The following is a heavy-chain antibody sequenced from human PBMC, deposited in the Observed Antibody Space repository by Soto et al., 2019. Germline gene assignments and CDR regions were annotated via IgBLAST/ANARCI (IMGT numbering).Heavy chain of an antibody. D-gene: IGHD3-3*01. V-gene: IGHV4-34*01. Sequence: SETLSLTCAVYGGSFSGYYWSWIRQPPGKGLEWIGEINHSGSTNYNPSLKSRVTISVDTSKNQFSLKLSSVTAADTAVYYCARGLSSAYDFWSGPGDYMDVWGKGTTVTVSS. CDR3: ARGLSSAYDFWSGPGDYMDV. CDR1: GGSFSGYY. CDR2: INHSGST. J-gene: IGHJ6*03.